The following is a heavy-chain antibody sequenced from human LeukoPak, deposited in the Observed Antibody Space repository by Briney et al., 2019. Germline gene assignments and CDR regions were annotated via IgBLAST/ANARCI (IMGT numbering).Heavy chain of an antibody. CDR1: GFMFNNFG. D-gene: IGHD3-10*01. CDR2: IGMGDDT. CDR3: AKGFYGSGSSYFDA. V-gene: IGHV3-23*01. Sequence: PGGSLRLSCTASGFMFNNFGLSWVRQPPGKGLEWVSAIGMGDDTYYADAVRGRFTISRDSSKNTLFLQMNSLSAVDTAIYYCAKGFYGSGSSYFDAWGQGILVSVSS. J-gene: IGHJ4*02.